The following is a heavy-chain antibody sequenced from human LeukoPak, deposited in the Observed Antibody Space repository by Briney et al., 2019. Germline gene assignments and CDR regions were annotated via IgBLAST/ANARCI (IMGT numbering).Heavy chain of an antibody. CDR2: ISYDGSNK. V-gene: IGHV3-30-3*01. J-gene: IGHJ6*02. CDR1: GFTFSSYA. Sequence: PGGSLRLSCAACGFTFSSYAMHLVRQAPGKGLEWVAVISYDGSNKYYADSVKRRFTISRDNSKNTLYLQMNSLRAEDTAVYYCARNRAAAGLYYYYGMDVWGQGNTVTVSS. CDR3: ARNRAAAGLYYYYGMDV. D-gene: IGHD6-13*01.